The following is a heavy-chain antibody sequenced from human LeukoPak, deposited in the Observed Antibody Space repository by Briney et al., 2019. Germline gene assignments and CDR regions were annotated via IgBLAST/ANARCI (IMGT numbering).Heavy chain of an antibody. J-gene: IGHJ5*02. Sequence: GGSLRLSCAASGFTFSRYGMHWVRQAPGKGLEWVTAISYDGSNKYYADSVKGRFTISRDNSKNTLYVQMNRLRAEDTAVYYCAKDPYSSGPYNWFDPWGQGTLVTVSS. CDR2: ISYDGSNK. V-gene: IGHV3-30*04. CDR1: GFTFSRYG. D-gene: IGHD6-19*01. CDR3: AKDPYSSGPYNWFDP.